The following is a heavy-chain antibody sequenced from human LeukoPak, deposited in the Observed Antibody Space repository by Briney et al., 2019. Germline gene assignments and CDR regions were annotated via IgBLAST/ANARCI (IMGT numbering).Heavy chain of an antibody. V-gene: IGHV1-2*02. J-gene: IGHJ3*02. CDR2: INPNSGGT. Sequence: ASVKVSCKASGYTFTSYGISWVRQAPGQGLEWMGWINPNSGGTNYAQKFQGRVTVTRDTSISTAYMELSSLRSDDTAVYYCARSQYLLLSWWNAFDIWGQGTTVTVSS. CDR3: ARSQYLLLSWWNAFDI. CDR1: GYTFTSYG. D-gene: IGHD2-2*01.